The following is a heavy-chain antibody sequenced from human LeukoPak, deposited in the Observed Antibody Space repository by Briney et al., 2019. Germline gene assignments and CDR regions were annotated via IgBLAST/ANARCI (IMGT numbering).Heavy chain of an antibody. CDR1: GGSITGYH. J-gene: IGHJ3*02. CDR3: ARTYSSGAFDI. Sequence: PSETLSLTCTVSGGSITGYHWSWIRQPPGKGLEWIGYIYSSETTEYKPSLKSRVTISADTSKNQFSLKLRFVTAADTAVYYCARTYSSGAFDIWGQGTMVTVSS. D-gene: IGHD6-25*01. CDR2: IYSSETT. V-gene: IGHV4-4*08.